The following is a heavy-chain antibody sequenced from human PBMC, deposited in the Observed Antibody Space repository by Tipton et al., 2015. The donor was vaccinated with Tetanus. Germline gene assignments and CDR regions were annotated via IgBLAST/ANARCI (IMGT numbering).Heavy chain of an antibody. CDR1: GYTFITYD. V-gene: IGHV1-8*01. Sequence: QLVQSGAEVKKPGASVKVSCKTSGYTFITYDINWVRQAPGQGLEWMGWMSPNSGNTGYAQKFQGRVTMTRDTSIRTAYMEVTSLRSEDTAVYYGARGRASLDFWGQGTLVTVSS. CDR3: ARGRASLDF. CDR2: MSPNSGNT. J-gene: IGHJ4*02.